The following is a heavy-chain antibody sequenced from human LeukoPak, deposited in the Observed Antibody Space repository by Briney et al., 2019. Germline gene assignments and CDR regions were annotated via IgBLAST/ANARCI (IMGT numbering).Heavy chain of an antibody. Sequence: LSGESLRLSCAASGFAFSSYEMNWVRQAPGKGLEWVSYTSTMGSTIHYADSVKGRFTISRDNSQSTLYLQINSLRPEDTAVYYCARLLYYYDSSIYHRYFDYWGQGTLVTASA. V-gene: IGHV3-48*03. CDR3: ARLLYYYDSSIYHRYFDY. CDR1: GFAFSSYE. J-gene: IGHJ4*02. D-gene: IGHD3-22*01. CDR2: TSTMGSTI.